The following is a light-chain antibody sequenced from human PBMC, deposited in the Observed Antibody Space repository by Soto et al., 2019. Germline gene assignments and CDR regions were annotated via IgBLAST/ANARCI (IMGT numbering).Light chain of an antibody. V-gene: IGKV3-11*01. CDR1: QSIGPY. CDR2: AAS. Sequence: EIVLTQSPATLSLSPGDRATLSCRASQSIGPYLAWYQQKAGQAPRLLIYAASNRATGIPPRFSGSGSGTDFTLTISSLEPEDFAVYFCQHRSNSPPTWTFGQGTKVEIK. CDR3: QHRSNSPPTWT. J-gene: IGKJ1*01.